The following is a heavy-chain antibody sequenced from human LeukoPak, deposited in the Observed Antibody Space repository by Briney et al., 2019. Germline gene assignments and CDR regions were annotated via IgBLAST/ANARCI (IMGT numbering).Heavy chain of an antibody. D-gene: IGHD3-16*01. J-gene: IGHJ4*02. CDR2: ISPGTSTI. V-gene: IGHV3-48*02. CDR3: ARAWAWAIDY. Sequence: GGSLRLSCAASGFTFSSNNMIWVRQAPGKGLEWVSYISPGTSTIFYADSVKGRFTISRDNAKNSLYLQMNSLRDEDTAVYYCARAWAWAIDYWGQGTLVTVSS. CDR1: GFTFSSNN.